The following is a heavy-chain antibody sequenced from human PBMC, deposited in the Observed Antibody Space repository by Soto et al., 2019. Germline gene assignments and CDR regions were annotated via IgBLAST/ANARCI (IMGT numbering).Heavy chain of an antibody. CDR1: GFSFRNAW. D-gene: IGHD5-12*01. V-gene: IGHV3-21*01. CDR2: ISSSSSYI. Sequence: GGSLRLSCAASGFSFRNAWMNWVRQAPGRGLEWVSSISSSSSYIYYADSVKGRFTISRDNAKNSLYLQMNSLRAEDTAVYYCARGRDGYNLEYYYYGMDVWGQGTTVTVSS. CDR3: ARGRDGYNLEYYYYGMDV. J-gene: IGHJ6*02.